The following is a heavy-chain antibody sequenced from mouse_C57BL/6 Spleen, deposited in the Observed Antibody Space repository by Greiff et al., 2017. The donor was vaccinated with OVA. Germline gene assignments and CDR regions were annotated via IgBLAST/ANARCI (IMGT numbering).Heavy chain of an antibody. J-gene: IGHJ1*03. Sequence: VQLQQSGPELVKPGASVKISCKASGYTFTDYYMNWVKQSHGKSLEWIGDINPNNGGTSYNQKFKGKATLTVDKSSSTAYMQLRSLTSEDSAVYYCARGIYYQFRWYFDVWGTGTTVTVSS. D-gene: IGHD1-1*01. CDR2: INPNNGGT. CDR3: ARGIYYQFRWYFDV. V-gene: IGHV1-26*01. CDR1: GYTFTDYY.